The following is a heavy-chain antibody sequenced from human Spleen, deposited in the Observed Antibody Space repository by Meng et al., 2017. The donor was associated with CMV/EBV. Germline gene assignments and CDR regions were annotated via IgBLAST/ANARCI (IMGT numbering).Heavy chain of an antibody. Sequence: GSLRLSCAVSGGSISSSNWWSWVRQPPGKGLEWIGEIYHSGSTNYNPSLKSRVTISVDKSKNQFSLKLSSVTAADTAVYYCARLLSIPAAMLPGTYYGMDVWGQGTTVTVSS. CDR2: IYHSGST. D-gene: IGHD2-2*01. CDR1: GGSISSSNW. J-gene: IGHJ6*02. V-gene: IGHV4-4*02. CDR3: ARLLSIPAAMLPGTYYGMDV.